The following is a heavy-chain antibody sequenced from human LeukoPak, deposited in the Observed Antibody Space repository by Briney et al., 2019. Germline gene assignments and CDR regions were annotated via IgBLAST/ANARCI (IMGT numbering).Heavy chain of an antibody. CDR2: INTNGGGT. CDR1: GYPFIAYY. D-gene: IGHD3-22*01. J-gene: IGHJ1*01. Sequence: ASVKVSCKASGYPFIAYYMHWVRQAPGQGLEWMGWINTNGGGTSYAQKFQGRVTMTRGTSIGTAYMELSTLRSDDTAVYYCARGTALNYDDSGYRRDFQHWGRGTLVTVSS. V-gene: IGHV1-2*02. CDR3: ARGTALNYDDSGYRRDFQH.